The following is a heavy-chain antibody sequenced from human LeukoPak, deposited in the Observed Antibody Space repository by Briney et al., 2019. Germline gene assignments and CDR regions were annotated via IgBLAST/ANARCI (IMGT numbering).Heavy chain of an antibody. CDR3: AKDLGYDFRSGPNDAFDI. CDR1: GFTFSSYA. V-gene: IGHV3-23*01. D-gene: IGHD3-3*01. J-gene: IGHJ3*02. CDR2: ISGSGGST. Sequence: GGSLRLSCAASGFTFSSYAMSWVRQAPGKGLEWVSAISGSGGSTYYADSVKGRFTISRDNSKNTLYLQMNSLRAEDTAVYYCAKDLGYDFRSGPNDAFDIWGQGTMVTVSS.